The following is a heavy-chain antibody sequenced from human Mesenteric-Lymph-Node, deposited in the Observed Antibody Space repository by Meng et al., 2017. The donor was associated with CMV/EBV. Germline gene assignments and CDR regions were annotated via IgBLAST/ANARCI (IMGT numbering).Heavy chain of an antibody. V-gene: IGHV1-46*01. Sequence: ASVKVSCKASGYTFTSYYMHWVRQAPGQGLEWMGIINPSGGSTSYAQKFQGRVTMTRDASTSTVYMELSSLRSEDTAVYYCAIRLVATTNFDYWGQGTLVTVSS. J-gene: IGHJ4*02. CDR1: GYTFTSYY. CDR3: AIRLVATTNFDY. CDR2: INPSGGST. D-gene: IGHD5-12*01.